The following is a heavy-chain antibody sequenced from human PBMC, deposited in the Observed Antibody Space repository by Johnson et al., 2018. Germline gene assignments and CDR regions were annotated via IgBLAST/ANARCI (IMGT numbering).Heavy chain of an antibody. D-gene: IGHD3-10*01. J-gene: IGHJ3*02. CDR1: GFTFSSYG. CDR3: AKVVTMRSSAKHDAFDI. V-gene: IGHV3-33*06. Sequence: QVQLVESGGGVVQPGRSLRLSCAASGFTFSSYGMHWVRQAPGKGLEWVAVIWYDGSNKYYADSVKGRFTISRDNSKNTLYLQMNSLRAEDTAVYYCAKVVTMRSSAKHDAFDIWGQGTMVTVSS. CDR2: IWYDGSNK.